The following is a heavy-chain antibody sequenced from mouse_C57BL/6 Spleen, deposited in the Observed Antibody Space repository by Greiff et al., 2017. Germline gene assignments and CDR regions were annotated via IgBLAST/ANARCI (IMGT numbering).Heavy chain of an antibody. Sequence: QVQLQQPGAELVMPGASVKLSCKASGYTFTSYWMHWVKQRPGQGLEWIGEIDPSDSYTNYNQKFKGKSTLTVDKSSSTAYMQLSSLTSEDSAVYYCAREDRDVWGTGTTVTVSS. CDR2: IDPSDSYT. CDR1: GYTFTSYW. V-gene: IGHV1-69*01. J-gene: IGHJ1*03. CDR3: AREDRDV. D-gene: IGHD2-14*01.